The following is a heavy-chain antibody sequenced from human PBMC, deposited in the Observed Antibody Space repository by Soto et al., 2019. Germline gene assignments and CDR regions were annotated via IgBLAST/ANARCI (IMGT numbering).Heavy chain of an antibody. Sequence: SVKVSCKASGGTFSSYAISWVRQAPGQGLEWMGGIIPIFGTANYAQKFQGRVTITADESTSTAYMELSSLRSEDTAVYYCARLYYDSSGYYYAGGDYWGQGTLVTVSS. D-gene: IGHD3-22*01. CDR2: IIPIFGTA. J-gene: IGHJ4*02. CDR3: ARLYYDSSGYYYAGGDY. V-gene: IGHV1-69*13. CDR1: GGTFSSYA.